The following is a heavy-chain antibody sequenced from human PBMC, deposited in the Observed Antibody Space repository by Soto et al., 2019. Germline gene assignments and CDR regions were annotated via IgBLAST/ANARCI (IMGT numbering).Heavy chain of an antibody. V-gene: IGHV4-30-4*01. CDR3: DRDPTGGDLSYDCDY. CDR1: GVSISSGDYY. J-gene: IGHJ4*02. CDR2: IYYSGST. D-gene: IGHD4-17*01. Sequence: QVQLQESGPGLVKPSQTLALTCTVSGVSISSGDYYWSWIRQPPGKGLEWIGYIYYSGSTYYKPSLKSRVTLEVDTSKNLSSLKLSSVSAADTAVYYCDRDPTGGDLSYDCDYWGQGTLVTVSS.